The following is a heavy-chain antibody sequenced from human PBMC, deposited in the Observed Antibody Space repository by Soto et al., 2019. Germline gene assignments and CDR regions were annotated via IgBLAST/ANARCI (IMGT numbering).Heavy chain of an antibody. Sequence: PSETLSLTCTVSGGSISSSSYYWGWIRQPPGKGLEWIGSIYYSGSTYYNPSLKSRVTISVDTSKNQFSLKLSSVTAADTAVYYCARFSRLLVTSYYFDYWGQGTLVTVSS. D-gene: IGHD3-9*01. CDR1: GGSISSSSYY. CDR2: IYYSGST. J-gene: IGHJ4*02. CDR3: ARFSRLLVTSYYFDY. V-gene: IGHV4-39*01.